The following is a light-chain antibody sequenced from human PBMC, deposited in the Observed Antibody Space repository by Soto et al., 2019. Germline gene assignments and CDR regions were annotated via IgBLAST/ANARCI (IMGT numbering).Light chain of an antibody. J-gene: IGKJ5*01. CDR2: AAS. V-gene: IGKV1-12*01. CDR3: QHADSFPLIT. CDR1: EDISTW. Sequence: DIQMTQSPSSVSASVGDRVTITCRSSEDISTWLAWYQQKPGKAPKLLIYAASSLQSGVPSRFSGSGSGTDFTLTIRSLQPEDLATYYCQHADSFPLITVGQGTRLEIK.